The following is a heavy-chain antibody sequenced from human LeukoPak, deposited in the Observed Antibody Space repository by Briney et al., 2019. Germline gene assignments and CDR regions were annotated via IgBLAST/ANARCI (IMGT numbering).Heavy chain of an antibody. CDR1: GFTFSSYG. CDR2: IWYDGSNK. J-gene: IGHJ4*02. V-gene: IGHV3-33*01. CDR3: MTAAGYNFGQY. D-gene: IGHD5-18*01. Sequence: PGGSLRLSCAASGFTFSSYGMHWVRQAPGKGLEWVAVIWYDGSNKYYADSVKGRFTISRDNSKNTLYLQMNSLRAEDTAVYYCMTAAGYNFGQYWGQGTLVTVSS.